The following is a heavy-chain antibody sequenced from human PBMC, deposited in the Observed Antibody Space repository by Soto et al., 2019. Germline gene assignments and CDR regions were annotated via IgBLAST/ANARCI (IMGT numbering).Heavy chain of an antibody. J-gene: IGHJ4*02. CDR2: ISAYNGNT. CDR3: ARVKGPTRALWFGDLTFDY. V-gene: IGHV1-18*01. CDR1: GYTFTSYG. D-gene: IGHD3-10*01. Sequence: ASVKVSCKTSGYTFTSYGISWVRQAPGQGLEWMGWISAYNGNTKYTQKLQGRVTMTTDTSTTTAYMELRSLRSDDTALYYCARVKGPTRALWFGDLTFDYWGQG.